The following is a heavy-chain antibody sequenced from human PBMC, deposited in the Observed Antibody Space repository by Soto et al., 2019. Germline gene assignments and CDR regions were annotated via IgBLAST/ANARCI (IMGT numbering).Heavy chain of an antibody. CDR3: ARGVTRGRGVIHTPYFDY. D-gene: IGHD3-10*01. Sequence: QVQLQESGPGLVKPSQTRSLTCTVSGGSISSGGYYWSWIRQHPGKGLEWIGYIYYSGSTYYNPSLKSRVXXXVXPSKNQFSLKLSSVTDADTAVYYCARGVTRGRGVIHTPYFDYWGQGTLVTVSS. CDR1: GGSISSGGYY. V-gene: IGHV4-31*03. J-gene: IGHJ4*02. CDR2: IYYSGST.